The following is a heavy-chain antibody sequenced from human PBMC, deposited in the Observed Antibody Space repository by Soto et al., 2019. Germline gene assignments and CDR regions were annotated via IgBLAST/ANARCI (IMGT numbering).Heavy chain of an antibody. CDR1: GGSISSYY. V-gene: IGHV4-34*01. CDR3: ARIGYSSSWYTTDGAFDI. J-gene: IGHJ3*02. Sequence: PSETLSLTCTVSGGSISSYYWSWIRQPPGKGLEWIGEINHSGSTNYNPSLKSRVTISVDTSKNQFSLKLSSVTAADTAVYYCARIGYSSSWYTTDGAFDIWGQGTMVTVSS. CDR2: INHSGST. D-gene: IGHD6-13*01.